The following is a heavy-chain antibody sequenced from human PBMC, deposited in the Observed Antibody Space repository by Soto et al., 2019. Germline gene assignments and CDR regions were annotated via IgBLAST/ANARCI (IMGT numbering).Heavy chain of an antibody. V-gene: IGHV3-23*01. J-gene: IGHJ4*02. CDR1: GFTFSSYA. D-gene: IGHD3-9*01. CDR2: ISGSGGST. Sequence: GGSLRLSCAASGFTFSSYAMSWVRQAPGKGLEWVSAISGSGGSTYYADSVKGRFTISRDNSKNTLYLQMNSLRAEDTAVYYCAKDRDILTGHILFDYWGQGTLVTVSS. CDR3: AKDRDILTGHILFDY.